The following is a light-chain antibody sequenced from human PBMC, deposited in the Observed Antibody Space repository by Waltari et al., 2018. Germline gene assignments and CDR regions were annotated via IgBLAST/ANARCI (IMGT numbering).Light chain of an antibody. CDR1: QSVSGSY. Sequence: EIVLTQSPGTLSLSPGERATLSCRASQSVSGSYLAWYQQKPGQAPRLLIYGASNRATGLPDRISGSGSGTDFTLTISRLESEDFAVYYCQQYGSSPETFGQGTKVEAK. V-gene: IGKV3-20*01. CDR2: GAS. CDR3: QQYGSSPET. J-gene: IGKJ1*01.